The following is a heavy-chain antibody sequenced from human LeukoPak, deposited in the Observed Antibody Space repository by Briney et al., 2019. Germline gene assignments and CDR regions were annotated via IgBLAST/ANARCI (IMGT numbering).Heavy chain of an antibody. CDR3: ARSETNSNCGGDCYSNYFDY. CDR2: ISYDGNNG. Sequence: PGGSLRLSCAASGFTFSNYGMHWVRQAPGKGLDWVAVISYDGNNGYYADSVKGRFTISRDNSKNTLYLQMNSLRSEDTAVYYCARSETNSNCGGDCYSNYFDYGGQGTLATAPS. D-gene: IGHD2-21*02. J-gene: IGHJ4*02. CDR1: GFTFSNYG. V-gene: IGHV3-30*03.